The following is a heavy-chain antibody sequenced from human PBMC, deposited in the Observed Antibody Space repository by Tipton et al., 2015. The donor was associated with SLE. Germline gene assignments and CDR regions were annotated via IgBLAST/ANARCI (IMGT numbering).Heavy chain of an antibody. Sequence: TLSLTCTVSHASLTTNYWTWIRQAPEKPMEWIGFFSRIEGTMYNPSLRRRVTISVDTSKNQFSLRLSSVTAADTAVYYCARYGFPSNYFDYWGQGTLVTVSS. CDR3: ARYGFPSNYFDY. D-gene: IGHD5-24*01. V-gene: IGHV4-59*01. CDR2: FSRIEGT. J-gene: IGHJ4*02. CDR1: HASLTTNY.